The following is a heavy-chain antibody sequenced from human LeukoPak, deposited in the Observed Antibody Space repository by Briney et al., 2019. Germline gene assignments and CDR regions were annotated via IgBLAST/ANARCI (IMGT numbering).Heavy chain of an antibody. D-gene: IGHD5-12*01. J-gene: IGHJ4*02. Sequence: PGGSLRLSCAASGFTFSSYAMSWVRQAPGKGLEWVSAISGSGGSTYYADSVKGRFTISRDNSKNTLYLQMNSLRAEDTAVYYCAKVPHDIVATIGEYYFDYWGQGTLVTVSS. CDR3: AKVPHDIVATIGEYYFDY. CDR1: GFTFSSYA. V-gene: IGHV3-23*01. CDR2: ISGSGGST.